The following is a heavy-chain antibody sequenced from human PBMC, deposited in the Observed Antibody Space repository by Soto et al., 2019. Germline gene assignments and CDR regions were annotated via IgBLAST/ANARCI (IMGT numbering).Heavy chain of an antibody. V-gene: IGHV6-1*01. CDR1: GDSVSSNSAA. J-gene: IGHJ6*02. Sequence: PSQTLSLTCAISGDSVSSNSAAWYWIRQSPSRGLEWLGRTYYRSKWYNDYAVSVKSRITINPDTSKNQFSLQLNSVTPEDTAVYYCARDTIFGVVISHYYGMDVWGQGTTVTVSS. D-gene: IGHD3-3*01. CDR3: ARDTIFGVVISHYYGMDV. CDR2: TYYRSKWYN.